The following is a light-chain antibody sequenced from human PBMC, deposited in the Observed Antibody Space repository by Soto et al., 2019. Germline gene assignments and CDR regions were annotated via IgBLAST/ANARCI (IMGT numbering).Light chain of an antibody. CDR2: GTS. Sequence: EIVLTQSPGTLSLSPGERATLSCRASQSVRNNSLAWYQQQPGQAPRLLMFGTSSRATGIPDRFSGSGSGTDFTLTISRLEPEDSAVYICHQYGYGVYTFGQGTKLEIK. CDR3: HQYGYGVYT. J-gene: IGKJ2*01. CDR1: QSVRNNS. V-gene: IGKV3-20*01.